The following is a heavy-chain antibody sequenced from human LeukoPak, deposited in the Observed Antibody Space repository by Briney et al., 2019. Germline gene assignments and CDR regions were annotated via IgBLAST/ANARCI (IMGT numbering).Heavy chain of an antibody. CDR3: ARTKYGDHFDT. J-gene: IGHJ4*02. Sequence: SETLSLTCIVSGDSVSVNHWCWVRQPPGKRLEFIGYLYNNGNTNYNPSLRSRVTMPQDTSKNQFSLKLNSVTAADTAIYYCARTKYGDHFDTWGQGTLVTVSS. V-gene: IGHV4-59*02. CDR2: LYNNGNT. D-gene: IGHD4-17*01. CDR1: GDSVSVNH.